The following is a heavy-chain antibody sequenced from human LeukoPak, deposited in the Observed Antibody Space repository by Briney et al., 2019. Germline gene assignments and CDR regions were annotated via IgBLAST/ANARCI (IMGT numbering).Heavy chain of an antibody. Sequence: SVKVSCKASGGTFSSYAISWGRQAPGQGLEWMGRIIPILGIANYAQKSQGRVTITADKSTSTAYMELSSLRSEDTAVYYCARDLPLYGGFDYWGQGTLVTVSS. V-gene: IGHV1-69*04. J-gene: IGHJ4*02. CDR1: GGTFSSYA. CDR2: IIPILGIA. D-gene: IGHD2-15*01. CDR3: ARDLPLYGGFDY.